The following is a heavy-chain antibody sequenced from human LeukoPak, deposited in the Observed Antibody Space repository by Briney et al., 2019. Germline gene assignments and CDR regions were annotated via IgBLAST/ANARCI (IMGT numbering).Heavy chain of an antibody. Sequence: GTSLRLSCAASGFSFSSHDMHWVRQAPGKGLEWVSVVWSDGSNKYYADSVKGRFTISRDNSRNTVYLQMNSLRDEDTAVYYCASGTYYGSGSWGYWGQGTLVTVSS. V-gene: IGHV3-33*01. D-gene: IGHD3-10*01. J-gene: IGHJ4*02. CDR1: GFSFSSHD. CDR2: VWSDGSNK. CDR3: ASGTYYGSGSWGY.